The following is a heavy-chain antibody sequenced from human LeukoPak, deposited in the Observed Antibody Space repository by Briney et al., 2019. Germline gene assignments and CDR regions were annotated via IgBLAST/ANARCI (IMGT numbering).Heavy chain of an antibody. J-gene: IGHJ4*02. CDR3: ARTRGIAAAAPY. CDR2: ISYDGSNK. D-gene: IGHD6-13*01. V-gene: IGHV3-30-3*01. CDR1: GFTFSSYA. Sequence: GGSLRLSCAASGFTFSSYAMSWLRQAPGKGLEWVAVISYDGSNKYYADSVKGRFTISRDNSKNTLYLQMNSLRAEDTAVYYCARTRGIAAAAPYWGQGTLVTVSS.